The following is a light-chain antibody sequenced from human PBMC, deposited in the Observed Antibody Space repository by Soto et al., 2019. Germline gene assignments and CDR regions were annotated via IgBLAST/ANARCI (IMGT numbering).Light chain of an antibody. CDR3: QQRSNWPPIT. CDR1: ESVSSK. CDR2: DAS. J-gene: IGKJ5*01. Sequence: EIVMTQSPATLSVSPGERATLSCRASESVSSKLVWYQKKPGQAPRLLIHDASTRATGIPARYSGSRFGTDFTLTISSLEPEDAAVYYCQQRSNWPPITFGPGTRLEIK. V-gene: IGKV3-11*01.